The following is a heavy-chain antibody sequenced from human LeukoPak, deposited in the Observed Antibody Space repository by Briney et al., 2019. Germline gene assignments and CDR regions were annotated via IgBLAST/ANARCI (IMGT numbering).Heavy chain of an antibody. CDR2: IYPGDSDT. Sequence: GESLKISCKGSGYSFTSYWIGWVRQMPGKGLEWMGIIYPGDSDTRYSPSFQGQVTISADKSISTAYLQWSSLKASDTAMYYCARARGYCSSTSCYAWYFDYWGQGTLVTVSS. D-gene: IGHD2-2*01. J-gene: IGHJ4*02. CDR3: ARARGYCSSTSCYAWYFDY. V-gene: IGHV5-51*01. CDR1: GYSFTSYW.